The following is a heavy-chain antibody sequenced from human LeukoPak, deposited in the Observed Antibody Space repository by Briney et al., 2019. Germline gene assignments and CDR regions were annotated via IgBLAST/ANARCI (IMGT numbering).Heavy chain of an antibody. CDR1: GGSISNYY. Sequence: SETLSLTCTVSGGSISNYYWSRIRQPPGKGLEWIGRIYTSGSSNYNPSLKSRVTMSVDTSKNQFSLKLSSVTAADTAVYYCARDESSSTSSYYYYGMDVWGQGTTVTVSS. CDR2: IYTSGSS. D-gene: IGHD2-2*01. J-gene: IGHJ6*02. V-gene: IGHV4-4*07. CDR3: ARDESSSTSSYYYYGMDV.